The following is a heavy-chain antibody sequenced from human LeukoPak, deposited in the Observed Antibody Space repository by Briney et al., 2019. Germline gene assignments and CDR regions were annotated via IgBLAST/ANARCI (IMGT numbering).Heavy chain of an antibody. CDR2: INPSGGST. CDR3: ARDVSRENDAFDI. Sequence: ASVKVSCKASGYTFTSYYMHWVRQAPGQGLEWMGTINPSGGSTSYAQKSQGRVTMTRDTSTSTVYMELSSLRSEATAVYYCARDVSRENDAFDIWGQGTMATASS. D-gene: IGHD1-26*01. V-gene: IGHV1-46*01. CDR1: GYTFTSYY. J-gene: IGHJ3*02.